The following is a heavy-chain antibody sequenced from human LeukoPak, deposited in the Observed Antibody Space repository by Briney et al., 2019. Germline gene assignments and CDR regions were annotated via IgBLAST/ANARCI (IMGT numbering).Heavy chain of an antibody. D-gene: IGHD6-6*01. Sequence: SETLSLTCTVSGGSISSYYWSWIRQPPGKGLEWIGYIYYSGSTNYNPSLKSRVTISVDTSKNQFSLKLSSVTAADTAVYYCARDGKDSSSSPHYYYYYMDVWGKGTTVTVSS. J-gene: IGHJ6*03. CDR1: GGSISSYY. V-gene: IGHV4-59*01. CDR2: IYYSGST. CDR3: ARDGKDSSSSPHYYYYYMDV.